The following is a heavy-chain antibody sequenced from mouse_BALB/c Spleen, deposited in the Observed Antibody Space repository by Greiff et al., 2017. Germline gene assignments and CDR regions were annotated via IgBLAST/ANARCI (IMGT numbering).Heavy chain of an antibody. V-gene: IGHV5-6-5*01. Sequence: EVQRVESGGGLVKPGGSLKLSCAASGFTFSSYAMSWVRQTPEKRLEWVASISSGGSTYYPDSVKGRFTISRDNARNILYLQMSSLRSEDTAMYYCARVDDGYSYFDYWGQGTTLTVSS. CDR1: GFTFSSYA. CDR3: ARVDDGYSYFDY. J-gene: IGHJ2*01. CDR2: ISSGGST. D-gene: IGHD2-3*01.